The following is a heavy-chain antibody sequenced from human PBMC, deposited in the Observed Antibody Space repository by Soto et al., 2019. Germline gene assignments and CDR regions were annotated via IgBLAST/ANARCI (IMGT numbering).Heavy chain of an antibody. CDR3: ARRLSDDGGSFLDY. CDR1: GGSISSYY. V-gene: IGHV4-59*08. Sequence: SETLSLTCTVSGGSISSYYWSWIRQPPGKGLEWIGYIYYSGSTNYNPSLKSRVTISVDTSKNQFSLKLSSVTAADTAVYYCARRLSDDGGSFLDYWGQGVLVTVSS. J-gene: IGHJ4*02. D-gene: IGHD4-17*01. CDR2: IYYSGST.